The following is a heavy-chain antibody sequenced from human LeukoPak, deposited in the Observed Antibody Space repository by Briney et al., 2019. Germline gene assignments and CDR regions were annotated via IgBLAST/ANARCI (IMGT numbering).Heavy chain of an antibody. D-gene: IGHD3-10*01. CDR1: GFTFSSYE. CDR2: ISSSGSTI. V-gene: IGHV3-48*03. CDR3: AKTHYYGSGSPAGY. J-gene: IGHJ4*02. Sequence: GGSLRLSCAASGFTFSSYEMNWVRQAPGKGLEWVSYISSSGSTIYYADSVKGRFTISRDNAKNSLYLQMNSLRAEDTAVYYCAKTHYYGSGSPAGYWGQGTLVTVSS.